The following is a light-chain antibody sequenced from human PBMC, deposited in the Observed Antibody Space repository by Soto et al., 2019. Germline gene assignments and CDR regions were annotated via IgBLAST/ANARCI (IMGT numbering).Light chain of an antibody. CDR1: SSDVGGYNY. V-gene: IGLV2-14*01. CDR3: SSSTRSSTVV. J-gene: IGLJ2*01. Sequence: QSALTQPASVSGSPGQSITISCTGTSSDVGGYNYVSWYQQHPGKAPKLMIYDVSNRPSGVSNPFSGSKSGNTASLTISGLQAEDEDDYYCSSSTRSSTVVFGGGTKLTVL. CDR2: DVS.